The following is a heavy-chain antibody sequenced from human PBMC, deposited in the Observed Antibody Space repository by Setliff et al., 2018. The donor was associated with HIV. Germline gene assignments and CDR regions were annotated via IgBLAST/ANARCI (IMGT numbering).Heavy chain of an antibody. D-gene: IGHD2-15*01. Sequence: ASVKVSCKASGYTFFHYYMHWVRQAPGQGLEWMGRISPGSGGTSYAQKFQGRVTMTRDMSITTVYMELSRLRSDDTAVYYCARDSRDIVVVIAPEPEPYYYYGMDVWGEGTTVTVSS. V-gene: IGHV1-2*06. J-gene: IGHJ6*04. CDR2: ISPGSGGT. CDR3: ARDSRDIVVVIAPEPEPYYYYGMDV. CDR1: GYTFFHYY.